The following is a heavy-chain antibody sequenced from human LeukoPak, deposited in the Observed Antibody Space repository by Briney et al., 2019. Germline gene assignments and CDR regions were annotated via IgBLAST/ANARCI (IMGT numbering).Heavy chain of an antibody. D-gene: IGHD5-12*01. V-gene: IGHV4-59*08. Sequence: SETLSLTCTVSGGSISSYYWSWIRQPPGKGLEWIGYIYYSGSTNYNPSLKSRVTISVDTSKNQFSLKLSSVTAADTAVYYCARWGGIGWLRDWGQGTLVTVSS. CDR1: GGSISSYY. CDR2: IYYSGST. CDR3: ARWGGIGWLRD. J-gene: IGHJ4*02.